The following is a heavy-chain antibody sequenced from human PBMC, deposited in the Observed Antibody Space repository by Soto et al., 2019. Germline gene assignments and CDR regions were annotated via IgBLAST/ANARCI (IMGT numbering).Heavy chain of an antibody. CDR2: ISGSGGST. CDR1: GFTFSSYA. V-gene: IGHV3-23*01. J-gene: IGHJ6*03. CDR3: AKTNYYYYYMDV. Sequence: GGSLRLSCAASGFTFSSYAMSWVRQAPGKGLEWVSAISGSGGSTYYADSVKGRFTIYRDNSKNTLYLQMNSLRAEDTAVYYCAKTNYYYYYMDVWGKGTTVTVSS.